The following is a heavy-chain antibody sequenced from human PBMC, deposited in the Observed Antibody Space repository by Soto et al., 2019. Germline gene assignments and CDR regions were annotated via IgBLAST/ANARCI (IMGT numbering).Heavy chain of an antibody. CDR3: ARDSYGGNHYYYYGMDV. CDR2: IYYSGST. D-gene: IGHD4-17*01. V-gene: IGHV4-59*01. Sequence: PSETLSLTCTVSGGSISSYYWSWIRQPPWKGLEWIGYIYYSGSTNYNPSLKSRVTISVDTSKNQFSLKLSSVTAADTAVYYCARDSYGGNHYYYYGMDVWGQGTTVTVSS. CDR1: GGSISSYY. J-gene: IGHJ6*02.